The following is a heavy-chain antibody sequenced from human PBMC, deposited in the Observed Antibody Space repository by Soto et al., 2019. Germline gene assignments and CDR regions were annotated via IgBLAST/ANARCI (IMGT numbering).Heavy chain of an antibody. CDR2: ISYDGSNK. CDR3: ARSGNSDY. J-gene: IGHJ4*02. V-gene: IGHV3-30*03. CDR1: GFTFSSYG. Sequence: GGSLRLSCAASGFTFSSYGMHWVRQAPGKGLEWVAVISYDGSNKYYADSVKGRFTISRDNSKNTLYLQMNSLRADDTAVYYCARSGNSDYWGQGTQVTVSS. D-gene: IGHD2-15*01.